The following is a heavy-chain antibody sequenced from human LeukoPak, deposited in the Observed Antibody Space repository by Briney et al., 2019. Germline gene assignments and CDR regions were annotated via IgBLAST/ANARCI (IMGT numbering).Heavy chain of an antibody. J-gene: IGHJ4*02. CDR1: GGSLSSYY. CDR3: ARGFRGAAAGLEGY. CDR2: IYYSGST. D-gene: IGHD6-13*01. V-gene: IGHV4-59*12. Sequence: SETLSLTCTVSGGSLSSYYWSWIRQPPGKGLEWIGYIYYSGSTNYNPSLKSRVTISVDTSKNQFSLKLSSVTAADTAVYYCARGFRGAAAGLEGYWGQGTLVTVSS.